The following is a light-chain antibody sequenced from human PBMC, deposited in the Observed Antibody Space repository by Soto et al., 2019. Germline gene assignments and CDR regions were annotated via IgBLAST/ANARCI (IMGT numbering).Light chain of an antibody. Sequence: EIVLTQSPSTLSLSPWERASLSFRASQSVSSYLSWYQQKPGQAPRLLIYGESNRATGIPDRFSGSGSGTDFTLTISRLEPEDFAVYYCQQYGSSGTFGQGTKVDIK. V-gene: IGKV3-20*01. CDR2: GES. CDR3: QQYGSSGT. CDR1: QSVSSY. J-gene: IGKJ1*01.